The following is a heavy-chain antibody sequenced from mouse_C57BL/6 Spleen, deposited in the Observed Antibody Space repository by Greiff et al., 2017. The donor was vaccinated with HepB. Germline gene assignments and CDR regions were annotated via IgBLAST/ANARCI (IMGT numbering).Heavy chain of an antibody. CDR1: GFTFSSYA. CDR2: LSDGGSYT. Sequence: DVHLVESGGGLVKPGGSLQLSCAASGFTFSSYAMSWVRQTPEKRLAWVATLSDGGSYTYYPDNLKGRFTISRDNAKNHLYLQMSHLKSEDTAMYYCARGEPHWYFDVWGTGTTVTVSS. J-gene: IGHJ1*03. CDR3: ARGEPHWYFDV. V-gene: IGHV5-4*01.